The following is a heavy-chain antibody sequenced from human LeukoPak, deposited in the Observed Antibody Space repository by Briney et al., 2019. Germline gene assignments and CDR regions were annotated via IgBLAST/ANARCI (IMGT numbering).Heavy chain of an antibody. J-gene: IGHJ3*02. CDR2: ISSSGSTI. CDR3: ARSLTLIAGSAFDI. V-gene: IGHV3-48*03. Sequence: PGGSLRLSCAASGFTFSSYEMNWVRQAPGKGLEWVSYISSSGSTIYYADSVKGRFTISRDNAKNSLYLQMNSLRAEDTAVYYCARSLTLIAGSAFDIWGQGTMVTVSS. D-gene: IGHD6-13*01. CDR1: GFTFSSYE.